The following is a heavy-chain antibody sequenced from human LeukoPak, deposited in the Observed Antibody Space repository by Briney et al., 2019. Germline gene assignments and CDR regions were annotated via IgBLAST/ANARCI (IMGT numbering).Heavy chain of an antibody. J-gene: IGHJ6*03. CDR1: GFTFSSYA. CDR3: ARGAQYYDFWSGYSRDYYYYYYIDV. D-gene: IGHD3-3*01. V-gene: IGHV3-30-3*01. CDR2: ISYDGSNK. Sequence: GGSLRLSCAASGFTFSSYAMHWVRQAPGKGLEWVAVISYDGSNKYYADSVKGRFTISRDNSKNTLYLQMNSLRAEDTAVYYCARGAQYYDFWSGYSRDYYYYYYIDVWGKGTTVTVSS.